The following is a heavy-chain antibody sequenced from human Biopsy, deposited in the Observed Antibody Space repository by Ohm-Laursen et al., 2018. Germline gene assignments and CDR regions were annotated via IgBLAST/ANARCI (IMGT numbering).Heavy chain of an antibody. V-gene: IGHV3-21*06. CDR2: ISPSSSYI. CDR1: GFTLSGYA. CDR3: ATELLPPGVGGPWLDS. D-gene: IGHD3-16*01. Sequence: SLRLSCSASGFTLSGYAMNWVRQAPGKGLEWVSSISPSSSYIHYADSVKGRFTVSRDNAKNSLYLQMNSLSAADTAIYYCATELLPPGVGGPWLDSWGQGTPVTVSS. J-gene: IGHJ5*01.